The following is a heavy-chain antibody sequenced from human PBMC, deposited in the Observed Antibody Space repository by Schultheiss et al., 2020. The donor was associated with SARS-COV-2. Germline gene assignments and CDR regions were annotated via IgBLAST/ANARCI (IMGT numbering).Heavy chain of an antibody. V-gene: IGHV4-61*02. CDR2: IYTSGIT. J-gene: IGHJ2*01. Sequence: SQTLSLTCTVSGGSISSGSYYWSWIRQPAGKGLGWIGRIYTSGITNENPSLKSRVTISVDTSKNQFSLKLSSVTAADTAVYYCASTGDYGRYFDLWGRGTLVTVSS. D-gene: IGHD4-17*01. CDR3: ASTGDYGRYFDL. CDR1: GGSISSGSYY.